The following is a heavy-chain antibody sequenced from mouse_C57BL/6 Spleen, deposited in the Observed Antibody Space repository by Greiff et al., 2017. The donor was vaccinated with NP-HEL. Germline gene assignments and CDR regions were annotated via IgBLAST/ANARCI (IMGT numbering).Heavy chain of an antibody. CDR3: ARRDYGSSPYAMDY. CDR1: GYTFTSYG. Sequence: VQLQQSGAELARPGASVKLSCKASGYTFTSYGISWVKQRTGQGLEWIGEIYPRSGNTYYNEKFKGKATLTADKSSSTAYMELRSLTSEDSAVYFCARRDYGSSPYAMDYWGQGTSVTVSS. CDR2: IYPRSGNT. J-gene: IGHJ4*01. V-gene: IGHV1-81*01. D-gene: IGHD1-1*01.